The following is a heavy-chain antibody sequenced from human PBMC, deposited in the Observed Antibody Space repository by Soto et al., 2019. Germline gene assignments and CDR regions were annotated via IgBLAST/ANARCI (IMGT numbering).Heavy chain of an antibody. Sequence: SVKVSCKASGGTFSSYTISWVRQAPGQGLEWMGRIIPILGIANYAQKFQGRVTITADKSTSTAYMELSSLRSEDTAVYYCAMPYSSGWNKSADFDYWGQGTLVTVSS. V-gene: IGHV1-69*02. D-gene: IGHD6-19*01. CDR1: GGTFSSYT. CDR3: AMPYSSGWNKSADFDY. J-gene: IGHJ4*02. CDR2: IIPILGIA.